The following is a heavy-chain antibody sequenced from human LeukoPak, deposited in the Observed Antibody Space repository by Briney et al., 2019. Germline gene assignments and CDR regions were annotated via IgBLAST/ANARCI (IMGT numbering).Heavy chain of an antibody. D-gene: IGHD3-3*01. Sequence: PGGSLGLSCAASGFTFSSYAMSWVRQAPGKGLEWVSAISGSGGSTYYADSVKGRFTISRDNAKNSLYLQMNSLRAEDTAVYYCARTLNYDFWSGYYTAYYFDYWGQGTLVTVSS. CDR1: GFTFSSYA. CDR3: ARTLNYDFWSGYYTAYYFDY. V-gene: IGHV3-23*01. CDR2: ISGSGGST. J-gene: IGHJ4*02.